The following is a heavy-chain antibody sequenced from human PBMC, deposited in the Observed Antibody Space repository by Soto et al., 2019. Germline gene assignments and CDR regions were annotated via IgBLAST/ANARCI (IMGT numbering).Heavy chain of an antibody. D-gene: IGHD3-3*01. CDR3: ARPRYYDFWSGYYGPFDY. Sequence: PSETLSLTCTVSGGSISSSSYYWGWIRQPPGKGLEWIGSIYYSGSTYYNPSLKSRVTISVDTSKNQFSLKLSSVTAADTAVYYCARPRYYDFWSGYYGPFDYWGQGTLVTVSS. CDR1: GGSISSSSYY. J-gene: IGHJ4*02. V-gene: IGHV4-39*01. CDR2: IYYSGST.